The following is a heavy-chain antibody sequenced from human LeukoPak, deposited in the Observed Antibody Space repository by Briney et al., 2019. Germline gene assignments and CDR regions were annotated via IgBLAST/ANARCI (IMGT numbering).Heavy chain of an antibody. CDR3: ARQNYYDTEYYFDY. Sequence: PSETLSLTCAVYGGSFSGYYWSWIRQPPGKGLEWIGEINYSGSTNYNPSLKSRVTISVDTSKNQFSLKLSSVTAADTAVYYCARQNYYDTEYYFDYWGQGTLVTVSS. CDR2: INYSGST. CDR1: GGSFSGYY. V-gene: IGHV4-34*01. D-gene: IGHD3-22*01. J-gene: IGHJ4*02.